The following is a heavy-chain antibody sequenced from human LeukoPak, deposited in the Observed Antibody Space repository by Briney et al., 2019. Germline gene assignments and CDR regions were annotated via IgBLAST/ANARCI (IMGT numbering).Heavy chain of an antibody. Sequence: ASVKVSCKASGYTFTGYYMHWVRQAPGQGLEWMGWINPNSGGTNYAQKFQGRVTVTRDTSISTAYMELSRLRSDDTAVYYCARIRGGWYTYWGQGTLVTVSS. CDR3: ARIRGGWYTY. CDR2: INPNSGGT. V-gene: IGHV1-2*02. J-gene: IGHJ4*02. D-gene: IGHD6-19*01. CDR1: GYTFTGYY.